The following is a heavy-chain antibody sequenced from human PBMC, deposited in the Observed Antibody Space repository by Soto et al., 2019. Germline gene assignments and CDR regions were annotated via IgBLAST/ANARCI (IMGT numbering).Heavy chain of an antibody. CDR1: GGTFSSYA. Sequence: GASVKVSCKASGGTFSSYAISWVRQAPGQGLEWMGGIIPIFGTANYAQKFQGRVTITADESTSTAYTELSSLRSEDTAVYYCAITYYYDSSGYYYAFDIWGQGTMVTVSS. CDR3: AITYYYDSSGYYYAFDI. D-gene: IGHD3-22*01. V-gene: IGHV1-69*13. CDR2: IIPIFGTA. J-gene: IGHJ3*02.